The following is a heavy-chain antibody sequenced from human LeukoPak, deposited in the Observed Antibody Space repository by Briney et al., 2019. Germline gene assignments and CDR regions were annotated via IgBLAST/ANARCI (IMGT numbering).Heavy chain of an antibody. Sequence: SETLSRTCTVSGGSISSYYWSWIRQPPGKGLEWIGYTHYSGSNNYNPSLKSRFTISVDTSKTQFSLKPSSMTAADTAVYYCARAYCGGDCYGRIGYFDLWGRGTLVTVSS. J-gene: IGHJ2*01. V-gene: IGHV4-59*01. D-gene: IGHD2-21*02. CDR2: THYSGSN. CDR1: GGSISSYY. CDR3: ARAYCGGDCYGRIGYFDL.